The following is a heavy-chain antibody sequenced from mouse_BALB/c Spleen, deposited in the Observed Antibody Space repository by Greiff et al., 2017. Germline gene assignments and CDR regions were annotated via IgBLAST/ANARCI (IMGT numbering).Heavy chain of an antibody. CDR3: ARSYYGSIFDY. CDR1: GYSITSDYA. D-gene: IGHD1-1*01. V-gene: IGHV3-2*02. J-gene: IGHJ2*01. Sequence: EVKLLESGPGLVKPSQSLSLTCTVTGYSITSDYAWNWIRQFPGNKLEWMGYISYSGSTSYNPSLKSRISITRDTSKNQFFLQLNSVTTEDTATYYCARSYYGSIFDYWGQGTTLTVSS. CDR2: ISYSGST.